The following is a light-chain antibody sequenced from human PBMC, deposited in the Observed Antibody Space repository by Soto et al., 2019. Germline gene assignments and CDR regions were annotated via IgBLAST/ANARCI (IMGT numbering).Light chain of an antibody. V-gene: IGKV1-5*01. Sequence: DIQMTQSPSTLSAFVGDRLTITCRASQSISTWLAWYQQKPGKAPKLLIYDASSLKSGVPSRFSGSGSETEFTLTISSLQTDDFATNYCQQYYSSAPSWTFGQGTKVDIK. CDR2: DAS. CDR3: QQYYSSAPSWT. CDR1: QSISTW. J-gene: IGKJ1*01.